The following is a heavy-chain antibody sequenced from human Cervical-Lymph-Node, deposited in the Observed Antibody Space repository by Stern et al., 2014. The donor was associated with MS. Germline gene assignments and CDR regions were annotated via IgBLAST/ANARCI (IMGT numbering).Heavy chain of an antibody. J-gene: IGHJ6*02. CDR3: ARSAGYYSGMDV. V-gene: IGHV1-69*01. CDR1: GGPFSSDS. CDR2: IIPSFGTS. Sequence: VQLVESGAEVKKPGSSVKVSCKASGGPFSSDSFSWVRQAPGHGLEWMGAIIPSFGTSSSAQRFQGRVTISAADSTGTAFLELRSLRSEDTAVYYCARSAGYYSGMDVWGQGTAVTVSS.